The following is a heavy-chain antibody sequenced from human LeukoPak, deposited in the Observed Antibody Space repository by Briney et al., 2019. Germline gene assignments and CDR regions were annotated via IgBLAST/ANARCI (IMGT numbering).Heavy chain of an antibody. CDR3: SREVVVMTAGGPLWKRGHLY. CDR2: TRRKDYGGTI. D-gene: IGHD3-16*02. CDR1: GFVFSDYA. Sequence: GGSLRLSCTGSGFVFSDYAITWLRQAPDKGLEWVGFTRRKDYGGTIEYAPSVRGRFTISRDDSNSIAYLQMNSLRTEDTGVYYCSREVVVMTAGGPLWKRGHLYWGQGTLVTVSS. J-gene: IGHJ4*02. V-gene: IGHV3-49*03.